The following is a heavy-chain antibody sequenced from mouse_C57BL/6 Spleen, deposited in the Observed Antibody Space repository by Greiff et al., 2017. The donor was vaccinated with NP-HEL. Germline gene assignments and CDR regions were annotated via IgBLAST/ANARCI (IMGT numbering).Heavy chain of an antibody. V-gene: IGHV1-82*01. CDR3: AREDGNYDRVDY. CDR1: GYAFSSSW. D-gene: IGHD2-1*01. J-gene: IGHJ2*01. Sequence: QVQLQQSGPELVKPGASVKISCKASGYAFSSSWMNWVKQRPGKGLEWIGRIYPGDGDTNYNGKFKGKATLTADKSSSTAYMQLSSLTSEDSAVYFCAREDGNYDRVDYWGQGTTLTVSS. CDR2: IYPGDGDT.